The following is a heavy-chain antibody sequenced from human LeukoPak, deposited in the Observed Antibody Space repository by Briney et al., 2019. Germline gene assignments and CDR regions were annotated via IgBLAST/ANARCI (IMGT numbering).Heavy chain of an antibody. D-gene: IGHD3-10*01. CDR2: ISGSGGST. J-gene: IGHJ4*02. CDR1: GFTFSSYA. CDR3: AKVPNYYGSGTYSVY. V-gene: IGHV3-23*01. Sequence: GGSLRLSCAASGFTFSSYAMSWVRQAPGKGLEWVSAISGSGGSTYYADSVRGRFTISRDNSKNTLYLQMNSVRVDDTAVYYCAKVPNYYGSGTYSVYWGQGTLVTVSS.